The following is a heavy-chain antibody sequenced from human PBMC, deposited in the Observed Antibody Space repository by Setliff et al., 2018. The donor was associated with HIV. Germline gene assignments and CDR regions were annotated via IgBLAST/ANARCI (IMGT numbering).Heavy chain of an antibody. D-gene: IGHD1-26*01. CDR3: ARGDGSYLDW. Sequence: PSETLSLTCTVSGGSIASNNYYWGWIRQPPGKGLEWIGSMYYGGRTYYNPSLRGRVTISEDTSKNQFSLKLSSVTAADTAVYYCARGDGSYLDWWGQGTLVTVSS. J-gene: IGHJ4*02. V-gene: IGHV4-39*07. CDR1: GGSIASNNYY. CDR2: MYYGGRT.